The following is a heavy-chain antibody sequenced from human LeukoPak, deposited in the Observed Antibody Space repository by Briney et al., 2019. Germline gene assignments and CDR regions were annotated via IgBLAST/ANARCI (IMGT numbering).Heavy chain of an antibody. D-gene: IGHD5-12*01. Sequence: PGRSLRLSCAASGFTFSSYGMHWVRQAPGKGLEWVAFIRYDGSNKYYADSVKGRFTISRDNSKNTPYLQMNSLRAEDTAIYYCAKDLAYSGYGAFIDYWGQGTLVTVSS. CDR3: AKDLAYSGYGAFIDY. J-gene: IGHJ4*02. CDR2: IRYDGSNK. CDR1: GFTFSSYG. V-gene: IGHV3-30*02.